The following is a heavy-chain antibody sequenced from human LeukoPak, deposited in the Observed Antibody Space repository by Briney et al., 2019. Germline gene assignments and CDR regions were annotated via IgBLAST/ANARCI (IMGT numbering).Heavy chain of an antibody. D-gene: IGHD2-15*01. CDR2: ISAYNGNT. CDR1: GYTFTSYG. CDR3: ARDYCSAGSCYSSNWFDP. Sequence: ASVKVSCKASGYTFTSYGISWVRQAPGQGLEWMGWISAYNGNTNYAQKLQGRVTMTTDTSTSTAYMELRSLRSDDTAVYYCARDYCSAGSCYSSNWFDPWGQGTLVTVSS. V-gene: IGHV1-18*01. J-gene: IGHJ5*02.